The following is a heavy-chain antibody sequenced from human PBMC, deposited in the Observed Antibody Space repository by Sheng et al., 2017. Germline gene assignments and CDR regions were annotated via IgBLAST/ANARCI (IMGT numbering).Heavy chain of an antibody. Sequence: EVQLVESGGGLVQPGGSLRLSCAASGFTFSSYWMSWVRQAPGKGLEWVANIKQDGSEKYYVDSVKGRFTISRDNAKNSLYLQMNSLRAEDTAVYYCAREARSGYDSAYYYYYGMDVWGQGTTVTVSS. J-gene: IGHJ6*02. D-gene: IGHD5-12*01. CDR2: IKQDGSEK. CDR3: AREARSGYDSAYYYYYGMDV. CDR1: GFTFSSYW. V-gene: IGHV3-7*01.